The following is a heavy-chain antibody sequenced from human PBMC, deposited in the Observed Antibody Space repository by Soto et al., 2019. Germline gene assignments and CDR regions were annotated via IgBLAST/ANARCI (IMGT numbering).Heavy chain of an antibody. D-gene: IGHD1-26*01. CDR1: GGSISSGGYS. CDR2: IYHSGRT. J-gene: IGHJ3*02. V-gene: IGHV4-30-2*01. CDR3: ARGNPVGSGSYYEDDVDAFDI. Sequence: SETLSLTCAVFGGSISSGGYSWSWIRQPPGKGGEWIGYIYHSGRTYYNPSLKSRVTISVDRSKNQFSLKLSSVTAADTAVYYCARGNPVGSGSYYEDDVDAFDIWGQGTMVTVSS.